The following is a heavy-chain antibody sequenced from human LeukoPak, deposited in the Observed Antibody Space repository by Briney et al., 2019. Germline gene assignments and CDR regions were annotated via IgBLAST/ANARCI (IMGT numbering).Heavy chain of an antibody. V-gene: IGHV4-34*01. D-gene: IGHD5-12*01. CDR1: GGSFSGYY. CDR3: ARGPGVATIWGFDY. J-gene: IGHJ4*02. Sequence: SETLSLTCAVYGGSFSGYYWSWIRQPPGKGLEWIGEINHSGSTYYNPSLKSRVTISVDTSKNQFSLKLSSVTAADTAVYYCARGPGVATIWGFDYWGQGTLVTVSS. CDR2: INHSGST.